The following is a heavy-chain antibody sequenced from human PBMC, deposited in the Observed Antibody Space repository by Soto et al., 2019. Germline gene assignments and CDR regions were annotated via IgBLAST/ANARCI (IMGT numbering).Heavy chain of an antibody. V-gene: IGHV3-23*01. CDR3: ATERYYCILAAFYYNYGLDV. Sequence: EVQLLESGGDWVHPGGSLRLSCAASGFTFSPFAMTWVRQPPGQGLEGVSTVLGSGAYTYDADSVKGRFTMSRDNSMDSLYLQMNIVRRENTPVYSCATERYYCILAAFYYNYGLDVWGQGTQVTVSS. D-gene: IGHD3-9*01. CDR2: VLGSGAYT. J-gene: IGHJ6*02. CDR1: GFTFSPFA.